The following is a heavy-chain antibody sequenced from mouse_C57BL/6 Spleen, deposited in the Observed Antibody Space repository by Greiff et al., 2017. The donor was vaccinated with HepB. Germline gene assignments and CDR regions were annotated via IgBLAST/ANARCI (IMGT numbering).Heavy chain of an antibody. CDR2: IYPGDGDT. D-gene: IGHD1-1*01. CDR3: ARGGNYYGSSYDYAMDY. V-gene: IGHV1-82*01. Sequence: QVQLKESGPELVKPGASVKISCKASGYAFSSSWMNWVKQRPGKGLEWIGRIYPGDGDTNYNGKFKGKATLTADKSSSTAYMQLSSLTSEDSAVYFCARGGNYYGSSYDYAMDYWGQGTSVTVSS. CDR1: GYAFSSSW. J-gene: IGHJ4*01.